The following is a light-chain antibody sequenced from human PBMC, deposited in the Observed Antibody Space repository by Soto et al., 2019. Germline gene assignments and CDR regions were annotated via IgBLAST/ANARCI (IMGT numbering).Light chain of an antibody. CDR2: DAS. CDR3: QQYNTYST. CDR1: QNIGRW. Sequence: DIQMTQSPSTLSASVGDRVTITCRASQNIGRWLAWYQQRPGKAPKLLIYDASSLESGVPARFSGSGSGTEFTLTISSLQPDDFATYYCQQYNTYSTFGQGTRLEIK. V-gene: IGKV1-5*01. J-gene: IGKJ5*01.